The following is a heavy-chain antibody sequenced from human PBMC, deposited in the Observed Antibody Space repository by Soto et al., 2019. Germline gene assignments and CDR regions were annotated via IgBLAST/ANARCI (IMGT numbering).Heavy chain of an antibody. V-gene: IGHV1-8*01. CDR3: ARGPGREFRYFDWLLVPLPNYYYYGMDV. J-gene: IGHJ6*02. Sequence: ASVKVSCKASGYTFTSYDINWVRQATGQGLEWMGWMNPNSGNTGYAQKFQGRVTMTRNTSISTAYMELSSLRSEDTAVYYCARGPGREFRYFDWLLVPLPNYYYYGMDVWGQGTTVTVSS. D-gene: IGHD3-9*01. CDR1: GYTFTSYD. CDR2: MNPNSGNT.